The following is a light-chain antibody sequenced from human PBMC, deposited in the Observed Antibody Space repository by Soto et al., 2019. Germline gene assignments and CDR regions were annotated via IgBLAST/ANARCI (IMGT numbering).Light chain of an antibody. CDR3: SSSTRSSPRSVV. CDR1: SSDVGGYNY. CDR2: DVS. J-gene: IGLJ2*01. V-gene: IGLV2-14*01. Sequence: QSALTQPPSVSGAPGQSITISCTGTSSDVGGYNYFSWYQQPPGKAPPLMIYDVSNPPSGVSHRFSGAKSANTAALTISGVQAEDDADYYCSSSTRSSPRSVVFGGGTKLTVL.